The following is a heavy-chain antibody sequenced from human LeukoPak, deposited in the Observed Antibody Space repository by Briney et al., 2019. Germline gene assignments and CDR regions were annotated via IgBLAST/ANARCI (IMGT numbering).Heavy chain of an antibody. J-gene: IGHJ5*02. Sequence: GGSLRLSCAASGFTFSNYWMHWVRHAPGKGVVWVSRINSDGINTIYADSVKGRFTISRDNAKNTLNLQMNSLRAEDTAVYYCARDLGQYYDTSDNWFDPWGQGTLVTVS. CDR2: INSDGINT. CDR1: GFTFSNYW. D-gene: IGHD3-22*01. V-gene: IGHV3-74*01. CDR3: ARDLGQYYDTSDNWFDP.